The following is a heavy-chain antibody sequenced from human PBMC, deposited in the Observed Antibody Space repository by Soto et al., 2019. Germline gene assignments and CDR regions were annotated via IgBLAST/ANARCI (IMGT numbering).Heavy chain of an antibody. Sequence: SETLSLTCTVSGGSISSSSYYWGWIRQPPGKGLEWIGSIYYSGSTYYNPSLKSRVTISVDTSKNQFSLKLSSVTAADTAVYYCARVWFGESMDREYNWFDPWGQGTLVTVSS. J-gene: IGHJ5*02. CDR1: GGSISSSSYY. D-gene: IGHD3-10*01. CDR2: IYYSGST. V-gene: IGHV4-39*01. CDR3: ARVWFGESMDREYNWFDP.